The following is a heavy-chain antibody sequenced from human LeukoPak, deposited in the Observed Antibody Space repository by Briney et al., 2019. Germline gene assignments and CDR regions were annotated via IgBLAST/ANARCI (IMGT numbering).Heavy chain of an antibody. V-gene: IGHV7-4-1*02. D-gene: IGHD2-15*01. CDR2: INTNTGNP. CDR3: AKTLLGYCSGGSCCADGGDEGHFDY. CDR1: GYTFTSYA. Sequence: GASVKVSCKASGYTFTSYAMNWVRQAPGQGLEWMGWINTNTGNPTYAQGFTGRFVFSLDTSVSTAYLQISSLKAEDTAVYYCAKTLLGYCSGGSCCADGGDEGHFDYWGQGTLVTVSS. J-gene: IGHJ4*02.